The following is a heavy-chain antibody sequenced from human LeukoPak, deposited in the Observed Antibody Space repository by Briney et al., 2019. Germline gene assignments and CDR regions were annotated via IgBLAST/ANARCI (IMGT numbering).Heavy chain of an antibody. D-gene: IGHD2-15*01. J-gene: IGHJ4*02. CDR2: ISPSGGST. Sequence: ASVKVSCKASGYTFTSYYMHWVRQAPGQGLEWMGIISPSGGSTSYAQKFQGRVTMTRDTSTSTAYMELRSLRSDDTAVYYCARARLGYCSGGSCYNTFDYWGQGTLVTVSS. CDR1: GYTFTSYY. V-gene: IGHV1-46*01. CDR3: ARARLGYCSGGSCYNTFDY.